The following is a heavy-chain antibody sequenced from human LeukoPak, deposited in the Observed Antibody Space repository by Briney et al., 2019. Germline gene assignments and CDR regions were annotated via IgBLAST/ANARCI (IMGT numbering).Heavy chain of an antibody. CDR1: GGTFSSYA. Sequence: SVKVSCKASGGTFSSYAISWVRQAPGQGLEWMGRIIPIFGTANYAQKLQGRVTITTDESTSTAYMELSSLRSEDTAVYYCASGIAAALAFVYWGQGTLVTVSS. CDR3: ASGIAAALAFVY. V-gene: IGHV1-69*05. CDR2: IIPIFGTA. J-gene: IGHJ4*02. D-gene: IGHD6-13*01.